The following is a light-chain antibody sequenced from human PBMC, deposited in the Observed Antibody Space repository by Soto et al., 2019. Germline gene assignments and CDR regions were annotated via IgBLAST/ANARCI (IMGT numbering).Light chain of an antibody. CDR1: SSDVGGYNY. CDR2: DVN. J-gene: IGLJ1*01. CDR3: SSYTASSTPLV. Sequence: QSVLTQPASVSGSPGQSITISCTGTSSDVGGYNYVSWYQQHPGKAPKLMIYDVNNRPSGVSYRFSGSKSGNTASLTISGLQAEDEADYYCSSYTASSTPLVFGAGTKVTVL. V-gene: IGLV2-14*01.